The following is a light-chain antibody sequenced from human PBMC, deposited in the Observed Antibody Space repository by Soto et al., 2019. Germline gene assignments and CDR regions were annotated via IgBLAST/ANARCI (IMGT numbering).Light chain of an antibody. CDR2: TAS. CDR3: QQSYITPWT. CDR1: QSISSY. J-gene: IGKJ1*01. Sequence: DIQMTQSPSSLSASVGDRVTITCRASQSISSYLNWYQQKPGKAPRLLIFTASSLQSGVPSRFSGSGSGTDFTLTINSLQPEDFATYYCQQSYITPWTFGQGTKVEV. V-gene: IGKV1-39*01.